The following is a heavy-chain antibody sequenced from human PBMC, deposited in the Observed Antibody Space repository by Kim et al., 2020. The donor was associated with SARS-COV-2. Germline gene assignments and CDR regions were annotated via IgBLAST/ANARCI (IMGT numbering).Heavy chain of an antibody. CDR3: ARVGLYSSTWGAWFDS. J-gene: IGHJ5*01. CDR2: INAGNGYT. Sequence: ASVKVSCKASGYSFTTYAIHWVRQAPGQSLEWMGWINAGNGYTQYAQKFQGRVTITRDTSASTMYMELSSLRSEDTTFYYCARVGLYSSTWGAWFDSWGQGTLVTVPS. D-gene: IGHD6-13*01. CDR1: GYSFTTYA. V-gene: IGHV1-3*01.